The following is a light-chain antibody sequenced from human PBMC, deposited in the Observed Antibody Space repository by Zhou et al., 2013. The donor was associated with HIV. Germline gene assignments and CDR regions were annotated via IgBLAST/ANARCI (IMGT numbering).Light chain of an antibody. CDR3: QQYNNWPIA. Sequence: EILMTQSPATLSVSPGERATLSCRASQSVSTNLAWYRQKPGQAPRLLISGASTRATGVPARFSGSGSGTEFTLTISSMQSEDFAVYYCQQYNNWPIAFGKGHDWKL. CDR2: GAS. V-gene: IGKV3-15*01. J-gene: IGKJ5*01. CDR1: QSVSTN.